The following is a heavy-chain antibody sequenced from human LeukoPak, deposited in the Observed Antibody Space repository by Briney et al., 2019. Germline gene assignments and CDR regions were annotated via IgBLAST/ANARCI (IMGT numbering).Heavy chain of an antibody. Sequence: SETLSLTCTVSGGSVSSGSYYWSWIRQPPGKGLEWIGYIYYSGSTNYNPSLKSRVTISVDTSKNQFSLKLSSVTAADTAVYYCARTIAEAGSFDYWGQGTLVTVSS. CDR1: GGSVSSGSYY. J-gene: IGHJ4*02. CDR2: IYYSGST. CDR3: ARTIAEAGSFDY. V-gene: IGHV4-61*01. D-gene: IGHD6-19*01.